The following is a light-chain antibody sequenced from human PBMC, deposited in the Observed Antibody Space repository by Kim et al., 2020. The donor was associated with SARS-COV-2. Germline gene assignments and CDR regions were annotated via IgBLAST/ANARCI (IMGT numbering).Light chain of an antibody. V-gene: IGKV3-11*01. CDR1: QSVSSY. CDR3: QQRSNYRT. Sequence: EIVLTQSPATLSLSPGERATLSCRASQSVSSYLAWYQQKPGQAPRLLIYDASNRATGIPARFSGSGSGTDFTLTISSLEPEDFAVYYWQQRSNYRTFGGGTKVDIK. J-gene: IGKJ4*01. CDR2: DAS.